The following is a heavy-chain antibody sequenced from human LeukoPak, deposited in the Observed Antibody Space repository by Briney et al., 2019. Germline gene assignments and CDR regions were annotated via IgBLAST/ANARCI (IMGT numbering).Heavy chain of an antibody. J-gene: IGHJ4*02. D-gene: IGHD6-19*01. CDR3: ARDRGSGWYRALWG. CDR1: RFAFGNFW. CDR2: IKHDGSEK. V-gene: IGHV3-7*01. Sequence: GGSLRLSCAASRFAFGNFWMSWVRQAPGKGLEWVANIKHDGSEKYYVDSVKGRFYISRDNAKDSLYLQMNNLRAEDTAVYYCARDRGSGWYRALWGWGQGTLVTVSS.